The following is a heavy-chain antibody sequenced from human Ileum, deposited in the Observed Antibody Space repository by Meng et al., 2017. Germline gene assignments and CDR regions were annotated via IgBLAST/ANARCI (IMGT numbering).Heavy chain of an antibody. V-gene: IGHV4-59*08. CDR1: GVSISSYY. CDR2: IYYHGST. CDR3: ARREYDSRGYYFDY. Sequence: HVQLQDSDPGLVKHSETLSLTCTVSGVSISSYYWSWIRQPPGKGLEWIGYIYYHGSTNYNPSLKSRLTMSVDTSKNQFSLKLSSVTAADTAVYYCARREYDSRGYYFDYWGQGTLVTVSS. D-gene: IGHD3-22*01. J-gene: IGHJ4*02.